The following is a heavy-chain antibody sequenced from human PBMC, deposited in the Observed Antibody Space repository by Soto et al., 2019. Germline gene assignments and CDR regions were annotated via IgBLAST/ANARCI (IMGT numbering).Heavy chain of an antibody. Sequence: PGGSLRLSCAASGFTFSSYAMSWVRQAPGKGLEWVSAISGSGGSTYYADSVKGRFTISRDNSNITLYLQMNSLRAEDTDVYYCAKVDDSYDSPFEDYWGQGTLVTVSS. CDR1: GFTFSSYA. CDR3: AKVDDSYDSPFEDY. CDR2: ISGSGGST. V-gene: IGHV3-23*01. J-gene: IGHJ4*02. D-gene: IGHD3-22*01.